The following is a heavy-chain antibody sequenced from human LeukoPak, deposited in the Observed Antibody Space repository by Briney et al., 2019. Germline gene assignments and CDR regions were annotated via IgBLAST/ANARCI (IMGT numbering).Heavy chain of an antibody. J-gene: IGHJ4*02. D-gene: IGHD3-22*01. CDR1: GGSISSGGYY. CDR3: ASLSISSGYSFDY. CDR2: IYYSGST. V-gene: IGHV4-31*03. Sequence: SETLSLTCTVSGGSISSGGYYWSWIRQHPGKGLEWIGYIYYSGSTYYNPSLKSRVTISVDTSKNQFSLKLTSVTAADTAVYYCASLSISSGYSFDYWGQGTLVTVSS.